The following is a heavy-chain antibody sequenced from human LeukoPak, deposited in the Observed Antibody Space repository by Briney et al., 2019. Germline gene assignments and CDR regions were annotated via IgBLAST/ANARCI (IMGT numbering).Heavy chain of an antibody. V-gene: IGHV3-23*01. CDR3: TKIGSHWYFEL. J-gene: IGHJ2*01. Sequence: GGSLRLSCAASGFTLSSSALSWVRQAPGKGPEWVSSISGGVSTYYADSVKGRFTISRDSSKNTLYLQMDSLRADDTARYYCTKIGSHWYFELSGRGTLVTVSS. CDR2: ISGGVST. CDR1: GFTLSSSA.